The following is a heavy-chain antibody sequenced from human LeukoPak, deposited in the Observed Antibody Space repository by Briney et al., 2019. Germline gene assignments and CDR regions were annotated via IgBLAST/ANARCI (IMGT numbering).Heavy chain of an antibody. J-gene: IGHJ6*03. Sequence: GGSLRLSCAASGFTFSSYWMSWVRQAPGKGLEWVANIKQDGSEKYYVDSVKGRFTISRDNAKNSLYLQMNSLRAEDTAVYYCARYHKYSSSWRIYYYYYYMDVWGKGTTVTVSS. CDR2: IKQDGSEK. D-gene: IGHD6-6*01. CDR1: GFTFSSYW. CDR3: ARYHKYSSSWRIYYYYYYMDV. V-gene: IGHV3-7*01.